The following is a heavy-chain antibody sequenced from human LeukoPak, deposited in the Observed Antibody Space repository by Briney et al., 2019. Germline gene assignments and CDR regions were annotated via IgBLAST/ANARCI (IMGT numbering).Heavy chain of an antibody. CDR3: ARGTRSVLY. CDR1: GFTFSSYW. D-gene: IGHD2-15*01. CDR2: INGDGSST. Sequence: GGSLRLSCAASGFTFSSYWMHWVRQAPGKGLVWVSRINGDGSSTTYADSVKGRFTISRDNAKSSVFLQMNSLKAEDTALYYCARGTRSVLYWGQGTQVIVSS. J-gene: IGHJ4*02. V-gene: IGHV3-74*01.